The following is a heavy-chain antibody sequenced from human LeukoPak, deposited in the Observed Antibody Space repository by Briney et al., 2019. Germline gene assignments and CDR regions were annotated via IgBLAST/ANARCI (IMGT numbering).Heavy chain of an antibody. CDR3: ARGVRPYYDILTGYIARSWGSYYFDY. Sequence: ASVKVSCKASGYTFTSYGISWVRQAPGQGLEWMGWISAYNGNTNYAQKLQGRVTMTTDTSTSTAYMELRSLRSDDTAVYYCARGVRPYYDILTGYIARSWGSYYFDYWGQGTLVTVSS. J-gene: IGHJ4*02. V-gene: IGHV1-18*01. CDR1: GYTFTSYG. CDR2: ISAYNGNT. D-gene: IGHD3-9*01.